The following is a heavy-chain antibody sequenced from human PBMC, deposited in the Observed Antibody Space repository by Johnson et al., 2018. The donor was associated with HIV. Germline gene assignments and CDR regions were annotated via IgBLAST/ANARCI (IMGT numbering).Heavy chain of an antibody. V-gene: IGHV3-20*04. CDR2: INWNGGRT. J-gene: IGHJ3*02. CDR3: ARAGQQWLADAFDI. D-gene: IGHD6-19*01. CDR1: GFTFDDYG. Sequence: VQLVESGGGVVRPGGSLRLSCAASGFTFDDYGMSWVRQAPGKGLAWVSGINWNGGRTGYTDSVNGRFTISRDNSKNTLYLQMNSLRAEDTAVYYCARAGQQWLADAFDIWGQGTMVTVSS.